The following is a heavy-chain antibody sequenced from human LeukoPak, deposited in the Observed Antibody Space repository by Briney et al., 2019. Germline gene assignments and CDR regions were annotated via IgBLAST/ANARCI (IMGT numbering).Heavy chain of an antibody. CDR3: ARRLGYSYVGWFDP. Sequence: SETLSLTCTVSGGSISSSSYYWGWIRQPPGKGLEWIGSIYYSGSTYYNPSLKSRVTISADTSKNQFSLKLSSVTAADTAVYYCARRLGYSYVGWFDPWGQGTLVTVSS. CDR2: IYYSGST. J-gene: IGHJ5*02. CDR1: GGSISSSSYY. V-gene: IGHV4-39*07. D-gene: IGHD5-18*01.